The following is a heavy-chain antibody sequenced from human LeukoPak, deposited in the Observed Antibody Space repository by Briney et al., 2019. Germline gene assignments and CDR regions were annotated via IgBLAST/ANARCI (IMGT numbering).Heavy chain of an antibody. V-gene: IGHV3-21*01. J-gene: IGHJ4*02. CDR1: GFTFSSYS. CDR2: ISSSSSYI. CDR3: ARDRRDCSSTSCRDY. D-gene: IGHD2-2*01. Sequence: GGSLRLSCAASGFTFSSYSMNWVRQASGKGLEWVSSISSSSSYIYYADSVKGRFTISRDNAKNSLYLQMNSLRAEDTAVYYCARDRRDCSSTSCRDYWGQGTLVTVSS.